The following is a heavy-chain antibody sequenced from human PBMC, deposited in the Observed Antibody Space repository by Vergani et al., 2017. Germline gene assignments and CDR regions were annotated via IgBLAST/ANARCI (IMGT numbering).Heavy chain of an antibody. D-gene: IGHD1-26*01. CDR2: IRYDGSNP. V-gene: IGHV3-30*02. CDR3: AKKGGSLYYYGVDV. J-gene: IGHJ6*02. Sequence: QEQLLQSGGGVVQTGGSLRLSRIGFGYTLGHFDMHWVRQAPGKGMAWVAFIRYDGSNPQYIDSVKGRFTISRDNSKDTLFLQMNGLRPEDTGTYFCAKKGGSLYYYGVDVWGQGTTITVSS. CDR1: GYTLGHFD.